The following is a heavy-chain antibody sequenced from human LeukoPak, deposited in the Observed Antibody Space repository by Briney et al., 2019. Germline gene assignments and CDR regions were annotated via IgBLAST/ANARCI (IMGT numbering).Heavy chain of an antibody. CDR1: GFTFSSYE. V-gene: IGHV3-48*03. J-gene: IGHJ4*02. CDR2: ISSSGSTI. D-gene: IGHD2-21*02. Sequence: GGSLRLSCAASGFTFSSYEMNWVRQAPGKGLEWVSYISSSGSTIYYADSVKGRFTISRDNSKNTLYLQMNSLRAEDTAVYYCAKVGHWAYCGGDCYSDLDYWGQGTLVTVSS. CDR3: AKVGHWAYCGGDCYSDLDY.